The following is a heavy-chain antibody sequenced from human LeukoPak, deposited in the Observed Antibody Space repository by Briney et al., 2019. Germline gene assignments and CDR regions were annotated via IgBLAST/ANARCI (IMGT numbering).Heavy chain of an antibody. Sequence: PSETLSLTCTVSGGSLSTYYWSWIRQPPGKGLEWIGYIYYSGYTTYNPSLKSRVTISVETSKKKFSLKLSSVTAADTAMYYCARDYERNAMDVWGQGTTVTVSS. CDR2: IYYSGYT. CDR1: GGSLSTYY. CDR3: ARDYERNAMDV. V-gene: IGHV4-59*01. D-gene: IGHD5-12*01. J-gene: IGHJ6*02.